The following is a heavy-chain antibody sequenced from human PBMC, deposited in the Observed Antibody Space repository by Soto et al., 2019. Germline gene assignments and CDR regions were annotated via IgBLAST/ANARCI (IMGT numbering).Heavy chain of an antibody. J-gene: IGHJ2*01. D-gene: IGHD3-9*01. Sequence: QVQLQQWGAGPLRPLETXSLTCGVSGGSFSXXXXXXXXXXXXXXLEWIGEINDRGSINYNPSLKSRVSISVDTSKNHYSLNLRSVTAADTAVYYCARESHDILTGPPWVWYFDLWGRGTLVTVSS. CDR3: ARESHDILTGPPWVWYFDL. CDR2: INDRGSI. CDR1: GGSFSXXX. V-gene: IGHV4-34*01.